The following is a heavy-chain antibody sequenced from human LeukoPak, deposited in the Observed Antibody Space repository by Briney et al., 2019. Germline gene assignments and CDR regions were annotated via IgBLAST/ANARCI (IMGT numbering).Heavy chain of an antibody. D-gene: IGHD2-2*01. Sequence: ASVKVSCTASGYTFTGYYIHWVRQAPGQGLEWMGWINPNSGGTNYAQKFQGRVTMTSDTSISTAYMELSGLGSDDTALYYCARDNSCSSSSCGNSYMDVWGKGTTVTVSS. J-gene: IGHJ6*03. CDR1: GYTFTGYY. CDR3: ARDNSCSSSSCGNSYMDV. V-gene: IGHV1-2*02. CDR2: INPNSGGT.